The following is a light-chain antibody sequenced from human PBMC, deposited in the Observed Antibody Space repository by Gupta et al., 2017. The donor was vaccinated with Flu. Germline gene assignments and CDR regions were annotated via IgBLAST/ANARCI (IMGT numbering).Light chain of an antibody. CDR2: KAS. CDR3: QHYNSYSGT. Sequence: DIKMKESPSTLSASVGDRVTITCRASQSISGWLAWYQQKPGKAPKILIYKASSLDNGVPSRFSGSGSGTEFTLTISSLQPDDYATYYCQHYNSYSGTFGQGTKVEI. V-gene: IGKV1-5*03. J-gene: IGKJ1*01. CDR1: QSISGW.